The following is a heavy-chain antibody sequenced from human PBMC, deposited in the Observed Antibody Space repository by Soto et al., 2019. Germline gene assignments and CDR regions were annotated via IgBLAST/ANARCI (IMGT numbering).Heavy chain of an antibody. CDR1: GGAISSNY. Sequence: SETLSLTCTVSGGAISSNYWSWIRQPPGKGLEWIGNIYNSGSTNYNPSLKSRVTISADTSRNQFSLKMTSVTAADTAVYYCARRSYSSGWHFFDDWGQGTLVTVSS. V-gene: IGHV4-59*08. CDR2: IYNSGST. D-gene: IGHD6-19*01. J-gene: IGHJ4*02. CDR3: ARRSYSSGWHFFDD.